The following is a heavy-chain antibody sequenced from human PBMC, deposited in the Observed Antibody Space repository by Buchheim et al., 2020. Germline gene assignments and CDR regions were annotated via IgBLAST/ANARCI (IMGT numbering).Heavy chain of an antibody. Sequence: QLQLQESGPGLVKPSETLSLTCTVSGGSISSSTYCWGWIRLPPGKGLEWIGYMYYSGSTNYNPSLKSRVTISGDTSKNQFSLKLRSVTAADTAVYYCARSSGAYWYFDLWGRGTL. J-gene: IGHJ2*01. CDR2: MYYSGST. V-gene: IGHV4-61*05. CDR1: GGSISSSTYC. D-gene: IGHD7-27*01. CDR3: ARSSGAYWYFDL.